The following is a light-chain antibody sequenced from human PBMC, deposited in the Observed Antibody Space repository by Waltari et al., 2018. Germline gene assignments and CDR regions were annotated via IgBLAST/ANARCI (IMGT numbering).Light chain of an antibody. CDR2: KAS. CDR1: QSVSHC. V-gene: IGKV1-5*03. J-gene: IGKJ2*01. Sequence: EIQLTQSPSTLSASVGDRVTIPCRASQSVSHCLSWYQEQPGKAPKLLIYKASCVENGVPSRFSGSGSETEFSLTISGLQPDDVASYYCQHYSSYPYTFGQGTRLEIK. CDR3: QHYSSYPYT.